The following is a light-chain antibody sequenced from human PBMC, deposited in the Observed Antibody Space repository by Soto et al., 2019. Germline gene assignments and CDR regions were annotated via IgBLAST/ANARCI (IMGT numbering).Light chain of an antibody. CDR1: QSVSSSY. Sequence: EIVLTQSPGTLSLSPGERATLSCRASQSVSSSYLTWYQQKPGQAPRLLIYGTSSRATGIPDRFSGSGSGTVFTLTISRLEPEDFAVYYCQQYGNSPYTFVQGTKLEIK. CDR2: GTS. J-gene: IGKJ2*01. V-gene: IGKV3-20*01. CDR3: QQYGNSPYT.